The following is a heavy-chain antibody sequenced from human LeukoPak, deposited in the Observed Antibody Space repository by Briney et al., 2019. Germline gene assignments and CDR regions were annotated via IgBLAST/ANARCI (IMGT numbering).Heavy chain of an antibody. CDR1: GFTFSSYG. CDR2: IWYDGSNK. D-gene: IGHD6-19*01. Sequence: GGSLRLSCAASGFTFSSYGMHWVRQAPGKGLEWVAVIWYDGSNKYYADSVKGRFTISRDNSKNTLYLQMNSLRAEDTGVYYCARDRAGSVWYTLDYWGQGTLVTVSS. CDR3: ARDRAGSVWYTLDY. J-gene: IGHJ4*02. V-gene: IGHV3-33*01.